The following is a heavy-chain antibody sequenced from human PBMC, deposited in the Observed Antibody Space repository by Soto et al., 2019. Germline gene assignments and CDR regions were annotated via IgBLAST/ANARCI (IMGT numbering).Heavy chain of an antibody. CDR2: INAGNGNT. CDR3: AGEGGTTGTTSAFWFDP. CDR1: GGTFTRYA. Sequence: ASVKVSCKASGGTFTRYAMHWVRQAPGQRLEWMGWINAGNGNTRYLQKLQGRVTITRDTSARIVYMELSSLRSEDTAVYYCAGEGGTTGTTSAFWFDPWGQGTLVTVSS. J-gene: IGHJ5*02. V-gene: IGHV1-3*01. D-gene: IGHD1-1*01.